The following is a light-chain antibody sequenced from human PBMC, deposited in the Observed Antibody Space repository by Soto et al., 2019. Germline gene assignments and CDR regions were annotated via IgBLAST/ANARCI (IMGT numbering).Light chain of an antibody. CDR3: QQYNSYSLT. Sequence: DIQMTQSPSTLSASVGDRVTITCRASQSISSWLAWYQQKPGKAPKLLIYDASSLESGVPSWLSVSGSGTEFTLTLSSLQPDDFATYYCQQYNSYSLTFGGGTKVEIK. V-gene: IGKV1-5*01. CDR1: QSISSW. J-gene: IGKJ4*01. CDR2: DAS.